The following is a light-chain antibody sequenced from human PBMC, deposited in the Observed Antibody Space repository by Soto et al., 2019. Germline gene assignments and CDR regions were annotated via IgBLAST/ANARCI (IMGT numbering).Light chain of an antibody. Sequence: AIQMTQSPSSLSASVGDRVTITCRASQGIRNGLGWYQQKPGKAPKLLIYAASNLQSGVPSRFSGSGSGTDFTLTISSLQPEDFATYYCLQDYSWTFGQGTMVEIK. CDR1: QGIRNG. V-gene: IGKV1-6*01. CDR3: LQDYSWT. J-gene: IGKJ1*01. CDR2: AAS.